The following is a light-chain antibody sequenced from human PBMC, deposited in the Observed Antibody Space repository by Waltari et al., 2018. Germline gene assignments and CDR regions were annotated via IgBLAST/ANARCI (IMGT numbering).Light chain of an antibody. CDR2: DAS. Sequence: EIVLTQSPATLSLSPGERATLSCRASKSVSSYLAWYQQKPGQAPRLLIYDASNRATVIPARFSGSWSGTDFTLTISSLEPEDFAVYYCQQRSNWRITFGQGTRLEIK. CDR1: KSVSSY. V-gene: IGKV3-11*01. CDR3: QQRSNWRIT. J-gene: IGKJ5*01.